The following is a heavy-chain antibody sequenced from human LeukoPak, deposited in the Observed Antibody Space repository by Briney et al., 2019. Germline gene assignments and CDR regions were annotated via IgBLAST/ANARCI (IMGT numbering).Heavy chain of an antibody. CDR2: IKSKTDGGTT. Sequence: GSLRLSSEPSGFTLSNAWMSSVRQGPRKRLEWGGRIKSKTDGGTTDYAAPVKGRFTISRDDSKNTMYLQMNSLKTEDTAVYYCITTTFNDAFDIWGQGTMVTVSS. J-gene: IGHJ3*02. CDR1: GFTLSNAW. D-gene: IGHD2/OR15-2a*01. V-gene: IGHV3-15*01. CDR3: ITTTFNDAFDI.